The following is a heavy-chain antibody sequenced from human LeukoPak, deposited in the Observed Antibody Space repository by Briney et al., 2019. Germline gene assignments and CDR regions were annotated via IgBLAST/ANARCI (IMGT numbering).Heavy chain of an antibody. CDR1: GYTFTSYG. V-gene: IGHV1-18*01. J-gene: IGHJ3*02. CDR2: ISAYNGNT. Sequence: ASVKVSCKASGYTFTSYGISWVRQAPGQGLEWMGWISAYNGNTNYAQKLQGRVTMTTDTSTSTAYMELSSLRSEDTALYYCARDSAGYSYGPDAFDIWGQGTMVTVSS. CDR3: ARDSAGYSYGPDAFDI. D-gene: IGHD5-18*01.